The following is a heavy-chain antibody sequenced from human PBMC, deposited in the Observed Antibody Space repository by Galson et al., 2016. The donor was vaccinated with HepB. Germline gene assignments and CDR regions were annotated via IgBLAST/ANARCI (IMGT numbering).Heavy chain of an antibody. Sequence: CAISGDSVSSSTAAWHWIRQSPSRGLEWLARTQYRSKWESHYADSVRSRVTVIPDTSKNLLTLQVNSVSPEDTAVYYCVKGPPAYHYYGMGVWGQGTPVTVSS. J-gene: IGHJ6*02. CDR1: GDSVSSSTAA. V-gene: IGHV6-1*01. CDR3: VKGPPAYHYYGMGV. CDR2: TQYRSKWES.